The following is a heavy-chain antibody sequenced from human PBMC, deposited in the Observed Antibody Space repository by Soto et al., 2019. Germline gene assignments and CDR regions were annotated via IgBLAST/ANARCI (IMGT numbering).Heavy chain of an antibody. V-gene: IGHV3-74*01. CDR2: INTDGSST. J-gene: IGHJ4*02. Sequence: EVQLVESGGGLVQPGGSLRLSCAASGFTFSSYWMHWVRQAPGKGLVWISRINTDGSSTSYVDSEQGRFTISRDNGKNMLFLQMNSLRGEDTAVYYCARRGSGVTRGLHYWGQGTLVTVSS. CDR3: ARRGSGVTRGLHY. CDR1: GFTFSSYW. D-gene: IGHD2-15*01.